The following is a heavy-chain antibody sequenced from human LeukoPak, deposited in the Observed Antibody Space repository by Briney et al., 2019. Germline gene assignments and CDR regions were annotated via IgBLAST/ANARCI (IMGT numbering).Heavy chain of an antibody. CDR2: ISAYNGNT. J-gene: IGHJ6*02. D-gene: IGHD3-3*01. V-gene: IGHV1-18*01. CDR1: GYTFTSYG. CDR3: ARDNSSRITIFGVVIPYYYYGMDV. Sequence: ASVKVSCKASGYTFTSYGISWVRQAPGQGLEWMGWISAYNGNTNYAQKLQGRVTMTTDTSTSTAYMELRSLRSDDTAVYCCARDNSSRITIFGVVIPYYYYGMDVWGQGTTVTVSS.